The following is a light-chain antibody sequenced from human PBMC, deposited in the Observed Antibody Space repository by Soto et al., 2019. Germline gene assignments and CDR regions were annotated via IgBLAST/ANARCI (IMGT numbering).Light chain of an antibody. V-gene: IGLV2-14*03. CDR1: NNDVAVYNY. CDR3: SSLTTRSTWV. Sequence: QSVLTQPASVSGSPGQSITISYTGSNNDVAVYNYVSWYQQRPGKAPELMIYHVKNRPSGVSNRFSGSKSGNTASLIISGLQAEDEADYYCSSLTTRSTWVFGGGTKLTVL. CDR2: HVK. J-gene: IGLJ3*02.